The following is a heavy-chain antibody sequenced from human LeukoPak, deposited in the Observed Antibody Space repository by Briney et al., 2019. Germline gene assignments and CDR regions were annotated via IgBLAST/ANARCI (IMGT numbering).Heavy chain of an antibody. CDR1: GDSISIYY. V-gene: IGHV4-59*01. D-gene: IGHD3-16*01. J-gene: IGHJ6*02. Sequence: SETLSLTRADSGDSISIYYWCWIRQPPGKGLEWIGYIYYSGRTNYNPSLKSRVTISVDTSKNQFSLKLTSVTAADTAVYYCARWGYYYGMYVWGQGTTVTVSS. CDR2: IYYSGRT. CDR3: ARWGYYYGMYV.